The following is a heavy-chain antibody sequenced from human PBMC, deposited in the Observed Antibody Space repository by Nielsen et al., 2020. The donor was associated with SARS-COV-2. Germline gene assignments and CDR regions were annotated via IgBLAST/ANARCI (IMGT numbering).Heavy chain of an antibody. Sequence: SETLSLTCTVSGGSISSSSYYWGWIRQPPGKGLEWIGSIYYSGSTYYNPSLKSRVTISVDTSKNQFSLKLSSVTAADTAVYYCARGRIVGAFTFDYWGQGTLVTVSS. J-gene: IGHJ4*02. CDR2: IYYSGST. D-gene: IGHD1-26*01. CDR3: ARGRIVGAFTFDY. V-gene: IGHV4-39*01. CDR1: GGSISSSSYY.